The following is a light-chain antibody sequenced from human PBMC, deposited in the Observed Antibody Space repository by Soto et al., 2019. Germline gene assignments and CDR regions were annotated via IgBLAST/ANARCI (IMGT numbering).Light chain of an antibody. CDR3: QPRSNWRAIT. CDR1: QSVSSY. Sequence: EIVLTQSPATLSLSPGERATLSCRASQSVSSYLAWYQQKPGQAPRLLIYDASNRATGIPARFSGSGSGTDFTLTISSLEPEDFAVYYCQPRSNWRAITFGQGTRLEIK. J-gene: IGKJ5*01. CDR2: DAS. V-gene: IGKV3-11*01.